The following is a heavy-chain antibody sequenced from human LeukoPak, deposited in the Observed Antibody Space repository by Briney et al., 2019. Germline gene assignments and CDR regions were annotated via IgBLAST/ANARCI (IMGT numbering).Heavy chain of an antibody. D-gene: IGHD6-19*01. CDR1: GFTFSSYS. Sequence: GGSLRLSCAASGFTFSSYSMNWVRQAPGKGLEWVSSISSSSSYIYYADSVKGRFTISRDNAKNSLYLQMNSLRAEDTAVYYCASFGDIAVAGTTFDYWGQGTLVTVSS. J-gene: IGHJ4*02. V-gene: IGHV3-21*01. CDR2: ISSSSSYI. CDR3: ASFGDIAVAGTTFDY.